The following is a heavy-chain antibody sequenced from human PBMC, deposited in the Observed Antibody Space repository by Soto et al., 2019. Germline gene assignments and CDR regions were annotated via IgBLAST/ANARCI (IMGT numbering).Heavy chain of an antibody. J-gene: IGHJ4*02. V-gene: IGHV3-23*01. D-gene: IGHD1-1*01. CDR2: ISGSSGNT. Sequence: EVQLLDSGGGLVQPGGSLRLSCAASGFTFSSYAMSWVRQAPGKGLEWVSTISGSSGNTSYADSVNGRFTISRDNSKNALLLQMDSLRADDTAVYYCAESLGLQHLEDFAYWCQGTLVTVSS. CDR3: AESLGLQHLEDFAY. CDR1: GFTFSSYA.